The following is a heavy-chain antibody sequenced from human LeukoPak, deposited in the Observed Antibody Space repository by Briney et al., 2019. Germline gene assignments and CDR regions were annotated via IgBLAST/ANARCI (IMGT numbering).Heavy chain of an antibody. CDR1: RLSLSTSVMC. Sequence: SGPALMKPTQILTLTCTFSRLSLSTSVMCVSWIRRPPGKALEWLARIDWDDDKYYNTSLKTRLTISKDTSKNQVVLTMTNTDPVDTATYYCARIQVTSGWSADYWGQGTLVTVSS. D-gene: IGHD6-19*01. V-gene: IGHV2-70*11. J-gene: IGHJ4*02. CDR2: IDWDDDK. CDR3: ARIQVTSGWSADY.